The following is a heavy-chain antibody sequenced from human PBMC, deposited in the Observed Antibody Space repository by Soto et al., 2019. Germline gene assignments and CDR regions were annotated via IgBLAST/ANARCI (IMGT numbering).Heavy chain of an antibody. CDR3: TKRRSARTGFDGFDL. Sequence: GGSLRLSCAASGFTFEAYCLHWVRQLPGKGLEWVAGISGDSVSSGYADSVRGRFTVSRDNAKNSLFLQMSSLSPEDTALYYCTKRRSARTGFDGFDLWGQGTMVTVSS. J-gene: IGHJ3*01. V-gene: IGHV3-9*01. CDR2: ISGDSVSS. CDR1: GFTFEAYC.